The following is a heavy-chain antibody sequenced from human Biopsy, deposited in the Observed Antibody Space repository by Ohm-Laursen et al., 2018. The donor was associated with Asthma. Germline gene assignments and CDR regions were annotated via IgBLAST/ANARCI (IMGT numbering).Heavy chain of an antibody. CDR1: GFTFSDYA. CDR2: ISYDGSDK. Sequence: SLRLSCAASGFTFSDYAIYWVRQAPGKGLEWVAFISYDGSDKFYADSVKGRFTTSRDNSQNTLDLHMNRLTFEDTAIYYCARASVVKHYYYYGMDVWGPGTTVTVFS. J-gene: IGHJ6*02. CDR3: ARASVVKHYYYYGMDV. V-gene: IGHV3-30-3*01.